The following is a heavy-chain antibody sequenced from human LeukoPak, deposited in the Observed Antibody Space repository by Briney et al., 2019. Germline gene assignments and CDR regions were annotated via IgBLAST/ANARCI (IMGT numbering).Heavy chain of an antibody. V-gene: IGHV1-69*05. J-gene: IGHJ4*02. CDR2: IIPIFGTA. CDR1: GGTFSSYA. CDR3: ARELDCSSTSCNFDY. D-gene: IGHD2-2*01. Sequence: SVKVSCKASGGTFSSYAISWVRQAPGQGLEWMGGIIPIFGTASYAQKFQGRVTMTRDTSISTAYMGLSRLRSDDTAVYYCARELDCSSTSCNFDYWGQGTLVTVSS.